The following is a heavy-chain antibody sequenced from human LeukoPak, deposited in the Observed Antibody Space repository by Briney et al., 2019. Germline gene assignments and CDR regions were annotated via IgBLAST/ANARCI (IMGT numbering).Heavy chain of an antibody. CDR1: GFTFSDYY. D-gene: IGHD3-16*02. V-gene: IGHV3-11*04. J-gene: IGHJ4*02. CDR3: ATADYDSIWGSFRSGYFDY. CDR2: ISSSGSTI. Sequence: GGSLRLSCAASGFTFSDYYMSWIRQAPGKGLEWVSYISSSGSTIYYADSVKGRFTISRDNAKNSLYLQVNSLRAEDTAVYYCATADYDSIWGSFRSGYFDYWGQGTLVTVSS.